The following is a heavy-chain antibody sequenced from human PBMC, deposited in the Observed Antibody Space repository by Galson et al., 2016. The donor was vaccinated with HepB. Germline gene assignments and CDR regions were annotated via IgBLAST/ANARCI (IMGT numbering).Heavy chain of an antibody. V-gene: IGHV4-31*03. D-gene: IGHD2-15*01. CDR1: GGSISRGTYY. CDR2: IYYSGTT. Sequence: TLSLTCTVSGGSISRGTYYWSWIRQHPGKGLEWIGYIYYSGTTYYNPSLKSRLTISVATSKNQFSMKLISVTAADTAVYYCARGLLNIDCSGGSCSTFAYWGQGILVTVSS. J-gene: IGHJ4*02. CDR3: ARGLLNIDCSGGSCSTFAY.